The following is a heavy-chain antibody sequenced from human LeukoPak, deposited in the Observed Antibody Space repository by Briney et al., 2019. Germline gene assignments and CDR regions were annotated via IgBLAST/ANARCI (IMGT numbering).Heavy chain of an antibody. V-gene: IGHV4-4*07. J-gene: IGHJ4*01. CDR3: AGGPSGTAYD. CDR2: IYTSGNT. CDR1: GISISTYY. D-gene: IGHD1-1*01. Sequence: PSETLSLTCAVSGISISTYYWSWIRQPAGKGLEWIGRIYTSGNTNYKPSLKSRLTISVDKSKNRLSLKLSSLTAADTAFYYCAGGPSGTAYDWGHGTLVTVSS.